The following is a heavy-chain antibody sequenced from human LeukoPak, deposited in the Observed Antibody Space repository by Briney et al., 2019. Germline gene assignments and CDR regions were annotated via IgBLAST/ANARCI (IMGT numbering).Heavy chain of an antibody. V-gene: IGHV1-69*13. CDR3: ARGSVPYYGIVVAHFDY. Sequence: SVKVSCKASGGTFSSYAISWVRQAPGQGLEWMGMIIPIFGTANYAQKFQGRVTITADESTSTAYMELSSLRSEDTAVYYCARGSVPYYGIVVAHFDYWGQGTLVTVSS. CDR1: GGTFSSYA. J-gene: IGHJ4*02. CDR2: IIPIFGTA. D-gene: IGHD3-22*01.